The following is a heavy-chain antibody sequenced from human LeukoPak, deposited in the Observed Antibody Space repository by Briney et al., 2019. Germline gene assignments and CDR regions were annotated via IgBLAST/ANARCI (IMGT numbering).Heavy chain of an antibody. D-gene: IGHD6-19*01. Sequence: SETLSLTCAVYGGSFSSYYWSWIRQPPGKGLEWIGYIYYSGSTNYNPSLKSRVTISVDTSKNQFSLKLSSVTAADTAVYYCARAGDSSGWYAGDFQHWGQGTLVTVSS. CDR2: IYYSGST. J-gene: IGHJ1*01. CDR1: GGSFSSYY. CDR3: ARAGDSSGWYAGDFQH. V-gene: IGHV4-59*01.